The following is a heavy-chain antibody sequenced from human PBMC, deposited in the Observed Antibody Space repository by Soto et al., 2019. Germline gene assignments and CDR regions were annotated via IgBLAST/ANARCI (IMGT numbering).Heavy chain of an antibody. V-gene: IGHV1-2*02. CDR3: ARDQRYFDWLVVYYGMDV. CDR1: GYTFTGYY. D-gene: IGHD3-9*01. CDR2: INPNSGGT. Sequence: ASVKVSCKASGYTFTGYYMHWVRQAPGQGLEWMGWINPNSGGTNYAQKFQGRVTMTRDTSISTAYMELSSLRSDDTAVYYCARDQRYFDWLVVYYGMDVWGQGTTVTVSS. J-gene: IGHJ6*02.